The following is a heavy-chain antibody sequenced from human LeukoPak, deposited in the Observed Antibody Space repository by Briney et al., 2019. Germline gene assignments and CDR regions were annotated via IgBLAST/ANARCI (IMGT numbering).Heavy chain of an antibody. CDR3: ARGPRVYSGYDHYNWFDP. CDR2: INHSGST. J-gene: IGHJ5*02. D-gene: IGHD5-12*01. CDR1: GGSFSGYY. V-gene: IGHV4-34*01. Sequence: SETLSLTCAVYGGSFSGYYWSWIRQPPGKGLEWIGEINHSGSTNYNPSLKSRVTISVDTSKNQFSLKLSSVTAADTAVYYCARGPRVYSGYDHYNWFDPWGQGTLVTVSS.